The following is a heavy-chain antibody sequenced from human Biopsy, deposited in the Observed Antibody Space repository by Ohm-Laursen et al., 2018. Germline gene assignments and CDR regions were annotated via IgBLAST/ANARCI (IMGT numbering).Heavy chain of an antibody. D-gene: IGHD1-7*01. J-gene: IGHJ3*02. CDR3: ARGRLSGTRRALDI. CDR2: INPKSGDT. Sequence: GASVKVSCKTSGYTFINYDIHWVRQASGQGLEWMGWINPKSGDTGYAHKFQGRVTMSRNTSISTANLEMSSLRSEDTAVYYCARGRLSGTRRALDIWGQGTMVTVSS. V-gene: IGHV1-8*01. CDR1: GYTFINYD.